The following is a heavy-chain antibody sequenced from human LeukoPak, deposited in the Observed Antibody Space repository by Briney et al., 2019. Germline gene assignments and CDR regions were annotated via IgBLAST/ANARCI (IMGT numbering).Heavy chain of an antibody. V-gene: IGHV1-18*01. CDR3: ARGGSGWSLDY. CDR2: ISRNNVNT. J-gene: IGHJ4*02. D-gene: IGHD6-19*01. CDR1: GYTFTNHG. Sequence: ASVKVSCKASGYTFTNHGISWVRQAPGQGLEWMGWISRNNVNTDYAQKVQGRVTVTTDTSTSTAYMELRSLTSDDTAVYYCARGGSGWSLDYWGQGTLVTVSS.